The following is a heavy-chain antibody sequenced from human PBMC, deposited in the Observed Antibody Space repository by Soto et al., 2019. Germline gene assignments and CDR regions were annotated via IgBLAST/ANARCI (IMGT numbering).Heavy chain of an antibody. V-gene: IGHV5-51*01. J-gene: IGHJ5*02. CDR1: GYSFTRYW. Sequence: PGESLKISCKASGYSFTRYWIGWVRQMPGKGLQWMGIIYPGDSDTRYSPSFEGHVTISADKSISTAYLQWSSLKASDTAMYYCARHRASDTGTTWGMSWFDPWGQGTLVTVS. D-gene: IGHD4-17*01. CDR2: IYPGDSDT. CDR3: ARHRASDTGTTWGMSWFDP.